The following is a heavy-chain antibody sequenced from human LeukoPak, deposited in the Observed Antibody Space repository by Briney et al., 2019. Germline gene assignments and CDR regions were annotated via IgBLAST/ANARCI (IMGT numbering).Heavy chain of an antibody. Sequence: GESLKISCKGSGYSFTTYWIVWVRQMPGKRLAWLGIIFHGDSDARYSPSFLGQVIISVDNYISNAFRQRSSLKASDTALYYCARGGSGWFHNYDYWGQGTLVTVSS. CDR3: ARGGSGWFHNYDY. D-gene: IGHD6-19*01. CDR1: GYSFTTYW. CDR2: IFHGDSDA. J-gene: IGHJ4*02. V-gene: IGHV5-51*03.